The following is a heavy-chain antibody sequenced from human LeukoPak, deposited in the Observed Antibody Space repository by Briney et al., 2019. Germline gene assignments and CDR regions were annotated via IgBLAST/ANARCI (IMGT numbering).Heavy chain of an antibody. V-gene: IGHV3-33*01. Sequence: GGSLGLSCAASGFTFSTYGMHWVRQAPGKGLEWVAVIWYDGSNKYYVDSVKGRFTISRDNSKNTLYLQMNSLKVEDTAVYYCAGGGYTSSWEPPGGYWGQGTLVTVSS. CDR3: AGGGYTSSWEPPGGY. CDR1: GFTFSTYG. J-gene: IGHJ4*02. D-gene: IGHD6-13*01. CDR2: IWYDGSNK.